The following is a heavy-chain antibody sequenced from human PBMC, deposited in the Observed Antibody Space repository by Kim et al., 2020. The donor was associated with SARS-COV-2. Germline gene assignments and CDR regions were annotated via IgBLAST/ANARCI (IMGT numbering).Heavy chain of an antibody. CDR3: ARSRAAGYWTNGVCCRLDYGMDV. V-gene: IGHV4-39*01. CDR1: GGSISSSSYY. J-gene: IGHJ6*02. CDR2: IYYSGST. Sequence: SETLSLTCTVSGGSISSSSYYWGWIRQPPGKGLEWIGSIYYSGSTYYNPSLKSRVTISVDTSKNQFSLKLGSVTAADTAVYYCARSRAAGYWTNGVCCRLDYGMDVWGQGTTVTVSS. D-gene: IGHD2-8*01.